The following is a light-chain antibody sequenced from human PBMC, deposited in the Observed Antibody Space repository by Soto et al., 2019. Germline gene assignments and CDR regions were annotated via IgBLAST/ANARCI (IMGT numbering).Light chain of an antibody. CDR1: QSVNNN. CDR2: GAS. V-gene: IGKV3-15*01. CDR3: QQYTNWPVT. J-gene: IGKJ2*01. Sequence: ETIMTQSPATLSVSPGERATLSCRASQSVNNNLAWYQQKPGQVPRLLIYGASTRATGIPARFSGSGSGTEFTLPISSLQSEDFAVYYCQQYTNWPVTFGQGPKLEIK.